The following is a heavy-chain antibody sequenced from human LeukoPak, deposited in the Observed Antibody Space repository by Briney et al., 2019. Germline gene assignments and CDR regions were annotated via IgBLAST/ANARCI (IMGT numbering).Heavy chain of an antibody. J-gene: IGHJ4*02. V-gene: IGHV3-23*01. CDR2: ISTSGGNT. Sequence: GGSLRLSCAASGFTFGTYAMSWVRQAPGKGLEWVSAISTSGGNTYHADSVKGRFTISRENSKNTLFLQMNGLRAEDTAVYYCARQIGYCSGGTCYFDYWGQGTLVTVSS. CDR1: GFTFGTYA. D-gene: IGHD2-15*01. CDR3: ARQIGYCSGGTCYFDY.